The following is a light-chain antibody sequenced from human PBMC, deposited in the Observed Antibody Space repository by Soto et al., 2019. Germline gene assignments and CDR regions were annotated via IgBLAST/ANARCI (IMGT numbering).Light chain of an antibody. CDR3: LRYSSSQWT. V-gene: IGKV3-20*01. J-gene: IGKJ1*01. Sequence: EIVLTQSPGTLSLSPGERATLSCRASQSVSSRYLGWYQQRFGQAPRLLIYGASSRATGIPDRFSGSGSGTDFTLTISSLEPEDFAVYFCLRYSSSQWTFGQGTKVDIK. CDR2: GAS. CDR1: QSVSSRY.